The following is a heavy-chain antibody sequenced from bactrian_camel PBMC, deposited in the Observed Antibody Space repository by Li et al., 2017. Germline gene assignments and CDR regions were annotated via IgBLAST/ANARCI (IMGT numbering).Heavy chain of an antibody. CDR2: IDSDGYT. V-gene: IGHV3S55*01. J-gene: IGHJ4*01. D-gene: IGHD1*01. CDR1: GYTYSSYC. Sequence: HVQLVESGGGTVQAGGSLRLSCAASGYTYSSYCMGWFRQAPGKEREGVAGIDSDGYTTYANSVEGRFTISRDNAKMTMYLELNSLNTEDTAMYYCAKTGFKYPYSDLQKGQGTQVTVS.